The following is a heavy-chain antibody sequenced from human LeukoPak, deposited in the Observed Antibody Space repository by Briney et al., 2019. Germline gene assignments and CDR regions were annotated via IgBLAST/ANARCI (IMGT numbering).Heavy chain of an antibody. CDR1: GYTFTGYY. V-gene: IGHV1-2*02. CDR3: ARGHNYDSSGYMRF. J-gene: IGHJ4*02. D-gene: IGHD3-22*01. CDR2: INPNSGGT. Sequence: ASVKVSCKASGYTFTGYYMHWVRQAPGQGLEWMGWINPNSGGTNYAQKFQGRVTMTRDTSISTAYRELSRLRSDDTAVYYCARGHNYDSSGYMRFWGQGTLVTVSS.